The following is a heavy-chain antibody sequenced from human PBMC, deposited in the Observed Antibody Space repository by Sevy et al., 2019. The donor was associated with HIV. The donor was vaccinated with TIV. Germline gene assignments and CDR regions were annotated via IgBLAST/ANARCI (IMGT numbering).Heavy chain of an antibody. CDR2: IWYDGSNK. Sequence: GGSLRLSCAASGFTFSSYGMHWARQAPGKGLEWVAVIWYDGSNKYYADSVKGRFTISRDNSKNTLYLQMNSLRAEDTAVYYCARDAQWIPFDYWGQGTLVTVSS. CDR1: GFTFSSYG. D-gene: IGHD6-19*01. V-gene: IGHV3-33*01. J-gene: IGHJ4*02. CDR3: ARDAQWIPFDY.